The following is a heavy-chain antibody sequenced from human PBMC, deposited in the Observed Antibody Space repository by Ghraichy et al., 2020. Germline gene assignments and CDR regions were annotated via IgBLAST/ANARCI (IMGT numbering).Heavy chain of an antibody. V-gene: IGHV1-69*13. CDR3: ASSQYYYDSSGYLLSFDY. CDR2: IIPIFGTA. J-gene: IGHJ4*02. D-gene: IGHD3-22*01. Sequence: SVKVSCKASGGTFSSYAISWVRQAPGQGLEWMGGIIPIFGTANYAQKFQGRVTITADESTSTAYMELSSLRSEDTAVYYCASSQYYYDSSGYLLSFDYWGQGTLVTVSS. CDR1: GGTFSSYA.